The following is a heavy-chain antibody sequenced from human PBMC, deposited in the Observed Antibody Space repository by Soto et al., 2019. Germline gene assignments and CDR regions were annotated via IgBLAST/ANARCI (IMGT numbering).Heavy chain of an antibody. CDR3: ARGVTDPYYYYYGMDV. CDR2: IYYSGST. Sequence: PSETLSLTCTVSGGSISSGGYYWTWIRQPPGKGLEWIGSIYYSGSTYYNPSLKSRVTISVDTSKNQFSLKLSSVTAADTAVYYCARGVTDPYYYYYGMDVWGQGTTVTVSS. CDR1: GGSISSGGYY. D-gene: IGHD2-21*02. J-gene: IGHJ6*02. V-gene: IGHV4-39*01.